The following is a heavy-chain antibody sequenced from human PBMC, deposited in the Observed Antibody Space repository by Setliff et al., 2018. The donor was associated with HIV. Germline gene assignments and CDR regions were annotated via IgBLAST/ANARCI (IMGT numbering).Heavy chain of an antibody. D-gene: IGHD2-21*01. CDR2: ISGSGSST. J-gene: IGHJ4*02. CDR1: GFTFSSYA. CDR3: ARGLIAFET. Sequence: GGSLRLSCAASGFTFSSYAMSWVRQAPGKGLEWVSAISGSGSSTYYADSAKGRFTISRDKSKNTLYLQMNSLRAEDTAVYYCARGLIAFETWGQGTLVTVSS. V-gene: IGHV3-23*01.